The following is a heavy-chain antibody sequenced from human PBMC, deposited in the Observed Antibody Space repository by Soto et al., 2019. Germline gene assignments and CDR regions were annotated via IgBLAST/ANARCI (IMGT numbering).Heavy chain of an antibody. CDR1: GYTFTSYY. D-gene: IGHD2-2*01. J-gene: IGHJ3*02. CDR3: AREPVDQLGAFDI. CDR2: INPSGGST. Sequence: ASVKVSCKASGYTFTSYYMHWVRQAPGQGLEWMGIINPSGGSTSYAQKFQGRVTMTRDTSTSTVYMELSSLRSEDTVVYYCAREPVDQLGAFDIWGQGTMVTVSS. V-gene: IGHV1-46*01.